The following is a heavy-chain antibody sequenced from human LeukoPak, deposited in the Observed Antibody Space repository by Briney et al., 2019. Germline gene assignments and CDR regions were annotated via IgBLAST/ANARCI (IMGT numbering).Heavy chain of an antibody. D-gene: IGHD6-13*01. J-gene: IGHJ4*02. CDR3: AGGPGGIAAAGYYFDY. Sequence: PSETLSLTCTVSGGSISSYYWSWIRQPPGKGLEWIGYIYYSGSTNYNPSLKSRVTISVDTSKNQFSLKLSSVTAADTAVYYCAGGPGGIAAAGYYFDYWVQGTLVTVSS. V-gene: IGHV4-59*01. CDR1: GGSISSYY. CDR2: IYYSGST.